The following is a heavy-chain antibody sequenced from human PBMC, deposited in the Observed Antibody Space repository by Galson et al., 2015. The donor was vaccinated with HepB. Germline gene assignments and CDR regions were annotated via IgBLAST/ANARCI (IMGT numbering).Heavy chain of an antibody. CDR3: TTDVYYSTYWSWLDP. J-gene: IGHJ5*02. CDR2: IESKTDGETT. V-gene: IGHV3-15*07. D-gene: IGHD2-8*02. CDR1: GVTFSNAW. Sequence: SLRLPCAASGVTFSNAWMHWVRQAPGKGLEWVGRIESKTDGETTDYAAPVRGRYTISRDDSKNRLYLQMNSLKTEDTAVYYCTTDVYYSTYWSWLDPWGQGTLATVSS.